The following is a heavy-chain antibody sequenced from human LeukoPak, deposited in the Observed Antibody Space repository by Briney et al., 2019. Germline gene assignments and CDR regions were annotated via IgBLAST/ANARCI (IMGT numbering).Heavy chain of an antibody. V-gene: IGHV3-49*04. CDR2: IRSKTYGGTT. CDR3: TRDATRNIVVVPAAKY. J-gene: IGHJ4*02. Sequence: PGGSLRLSCTTSGFSFGDYAMSWVRQAPGKGLEWVGFIRSKTYGGTTEYAASVKGRFTISRDDSNSIAYLQMNSLKIEDTAVYYCTRDATRNIVVVPAAKYWGQGTLVTVSS. CDR1: GFSFGDYA. D-gene: IGHD2-15*01.